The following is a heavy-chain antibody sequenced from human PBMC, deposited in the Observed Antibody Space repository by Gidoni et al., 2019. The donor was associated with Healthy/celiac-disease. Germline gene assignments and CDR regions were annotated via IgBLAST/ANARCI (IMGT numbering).Heavy chain of an antibody. Sequence: QVQLVESGGGVVQPGRSLRLSCAASGFTFSNYAMHWVRQAPGKGLEWVAVISYDGSNKYYADSVKGRFTISRDNSKNTLYLQMNSLRAEDTAVYYCARDSSGLFQQFDYWGQGTLVTVSS. D-gene: IGHD6-19*01. CDR3: ARDSSGLFQQFDY. V-gene: IGHV3-30-3*01. J-gene: IGHJ4*02. CDR1: GFTFSNYA. CDR2: ISYDGSNK.